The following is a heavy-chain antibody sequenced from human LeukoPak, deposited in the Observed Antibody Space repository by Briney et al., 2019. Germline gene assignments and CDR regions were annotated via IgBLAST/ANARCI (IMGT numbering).Heavy chain of an antibody. Sequence: PGGSLRLSXAASRFTFTNAWMNWVRQAPGKGLEWVGRIQSKGDGETTDYAAPVKGRFTISRDDSNNMVYLQMNSLKIEDTAVYYCAIDEPNYAPYDFDYWGQGTLVTVSS. J-gene: IGHJ4*02. CDR1: RFTFTNAW. V-gene: IGHV3-15*01. D-gene: IGHD4/OR15-4a*01. CDR3: AIDEPNYAPYDFDY. CDR2: IQSKGDGETT.